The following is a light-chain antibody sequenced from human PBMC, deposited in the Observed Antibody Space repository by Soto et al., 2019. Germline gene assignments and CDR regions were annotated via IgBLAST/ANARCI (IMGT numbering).Light chain of an antibody. CDR3: QKYNIAPFT. Sequence: DIQMTQSPSSLSASVGDRVSITCRASQGISYYLAWYQQKPGRAPKLLIYAASTLQSGVPSRFSGSGSGTDFTLSINSLQPEDVATYYCQKYNIAPFTFGQGTRLEIK. CDR1: QGISYY. V-gene: IGKV1-27*01. CDR2: AAS. J-gene: IGKJ5*01.